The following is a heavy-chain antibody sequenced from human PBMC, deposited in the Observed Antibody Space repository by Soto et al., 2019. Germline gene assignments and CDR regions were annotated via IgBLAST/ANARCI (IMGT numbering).Heavy chain of an antibody. CDR2: IYYSGST. Sequence: QVQLQESGPGLVKPSQTLSLTCTVSGGSISSGGYYWSWLRQHTGTGLEWIGYIYYSGSTYYNPSLKSRVTISVDTSKYQVSLKLSSVTAADTAVYYCARDKGDYYGSGSYYPHWCQGTLVTVSS. CDR3: ARDKGDYYGSGSYYPH. D-gene: IGHD3-10*01. CDR1: GGSISSGGYY. J-gene: IGHJ4*02. V-gene: IGHV4-31*03.